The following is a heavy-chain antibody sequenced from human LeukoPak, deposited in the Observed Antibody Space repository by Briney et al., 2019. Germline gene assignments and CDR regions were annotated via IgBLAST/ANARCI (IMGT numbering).Heavy chain of an antibody. J-gene: IGHJ5*02. CDR3: AKGIVGYCMSNSCHAYDP. CDR2: ISGSGGST. Sequence: GGSLRLSCAASGFTFCSYAMSWVRQAPGKGLGWVSAISGSGGSTYYADSVKGRFTIYRDNSKNTLYLQLNSLRVEDTAVYYCAKGIVGYCMSNSCHAYDPWGQGTLVTVSA. D-gene: IGHD2-2*01. V-gene: IGHV3-23*01. CDR1: GFTFCSYA.